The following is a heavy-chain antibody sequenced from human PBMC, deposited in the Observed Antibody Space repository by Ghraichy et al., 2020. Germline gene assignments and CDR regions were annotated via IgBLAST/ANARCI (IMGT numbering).Heavy chain of an antibody. V-gene: IGHV4-4*07. CDR1: GDSLSSHY. CDR3: ARVSRVAFDV. CDR2: IYTSGHT. J-gene: IGHJ3*01. Sequence: SQTLSLTCTVSGDSLSSHYWSWIRQPAGKGLEWLGRIYTSGHTDYNPSLEGRVTMSADTSNNQISLTLTSVTAADTAMYYCARVSRVAFDVWGQGALVIVSS.